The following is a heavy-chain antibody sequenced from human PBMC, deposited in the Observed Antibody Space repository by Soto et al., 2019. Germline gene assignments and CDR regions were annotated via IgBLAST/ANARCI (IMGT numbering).Heavy chain of an antibody. J-gene: IGHJ6*02. V-gene: IGHV4-30-4*01. CDR2: IYYSGST. CDR3: ARANILGILYGGMDV. Sequence: NPXATLSLSCTVSGGSISSGDYYWSWIREPPGKGLEWIGYIYYSGSTYYNPSLKSRVTISVDTSKNQFSLKLSSVTAADTAVYYCARANILGILYGGMDVWGQGTTVTVSS. CDR1: GGSISSGDYY. D-gene: IGHD3-3*01.